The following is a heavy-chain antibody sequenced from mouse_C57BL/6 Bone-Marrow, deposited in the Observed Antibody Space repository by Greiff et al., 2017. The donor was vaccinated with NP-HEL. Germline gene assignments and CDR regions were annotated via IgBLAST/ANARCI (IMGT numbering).Heavy chain of an antibody. V-gene: IGHV5-6*01. D-gene: IGHD2-5*01. Sequence: EVKLVESGGDLVKPGGSLKLSCAASGFTLSSYGMSWVRQTQDKRLGWVATISSGGSYTYYPDSVKGRFTISRDNAKNTLYLQMSSLKSEDTAMYYCARHYSNYDAYWGQGTLVTVSA. CDR1: GFTLSSYG. CDR2: ISSGGSYT. J-gene: IGHJ3*01. CDR3: ARHYSNYDAY.